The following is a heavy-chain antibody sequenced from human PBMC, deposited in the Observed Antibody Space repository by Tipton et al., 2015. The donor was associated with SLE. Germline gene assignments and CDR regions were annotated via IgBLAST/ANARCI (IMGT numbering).Heavy chain of an antibody. J-gene: IGHJ6*02. CDR3: ARHTTYYYGMDV. CDR2: INHRGST. Sequence: TLSLTCAVYGGSISSSSSYYWAWIRQPPGKGVEWIGEINHRGSTNYNPSLKSRVTISVDTSKNQFSLKLRSVTAADTAVYYCARHTTYYYGMDVWGQGTTVTVSS. V-gene: IGHV4-34*01. CDR1: GGSISSSSSYY. D-gene: IGHD1-1*01.